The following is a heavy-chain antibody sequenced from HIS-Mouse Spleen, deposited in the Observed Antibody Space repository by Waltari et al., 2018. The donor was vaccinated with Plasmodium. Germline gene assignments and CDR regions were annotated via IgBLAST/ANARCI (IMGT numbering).Heavy chain of an antibody. J-gene: IGHJ4*02. Sequence: QVQLQQWGAGLLKPSETLSLTCAVYGGSFSGYYWSWIRQPPGKGLEWIGEINHSGSTKSNPALKSRVTISVDTSKNQFSLKLSSGTAADTAVYYCARAYYDFWSGYRFDYWGQGTLVTVSS. CDR3: ARAYYDFWSGYRFDY. V-gene: IGHV4-34*01. D-gene: IGHD3-3*01. CDR2: INHSGST. CDR1: GGSFSGYY.